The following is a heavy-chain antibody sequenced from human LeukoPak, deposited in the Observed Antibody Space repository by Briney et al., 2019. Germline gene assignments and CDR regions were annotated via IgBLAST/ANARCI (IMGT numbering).Heavy chain of an antibody. J-gene: IGHJ4*02. CDR1: GFGFSNFW. Sequence: GGSLRLSCAASGFGFSNFWMSWVRQAPGKGPEWVANIKEDGSLKNYVDSVEGRFTVSRDNAKNTLYLQMNSLRLEDTAVYYCARDLIPYYFDYWGQGTLVTVSS. CDR3: ARDLIPYYFDY. D-gene: IGHD2-2*02. CDR2: IKEDGSLK. V-gene: IGHV3-7*01.